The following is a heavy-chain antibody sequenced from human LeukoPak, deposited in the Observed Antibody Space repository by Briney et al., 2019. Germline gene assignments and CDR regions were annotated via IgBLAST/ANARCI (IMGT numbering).Heavy chain of an antibody. J-gene: IGHJ5*02. CDR1: GFSLTTSGVG. D-gene: IGHD2-2*01. V-gene: IGHV2-5*02. CDR2: IYSDDRE. Sequence: VSGPTLVKPTQTLTLTCTFSGFSLTTSGVGVGWFRQPPGKALEWLAIIYSDDREFYSPSLNSRLTITKDTSNNQVVLTMTNMDPVDTATYYCAHRRPPAPAGKDWFDPWGRGTLVSVSS. CDR3: AHRRPPAPAGKDWFDP.